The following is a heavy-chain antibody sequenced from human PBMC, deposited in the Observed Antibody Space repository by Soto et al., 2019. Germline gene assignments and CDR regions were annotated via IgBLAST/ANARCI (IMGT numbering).Heavy chain of an antibody. V-gene: IGHV4-39*01. J-gene: IGHJ5*01. CDR2: FPYSGST. Sequence: QLQLQESGPGLVNPSEPLSLTCAVSGASISSSDYYWGWIRQPPGKGLEWIGSFPYSGSTYYNPSLRSRVTMSVDTSKSQVCLKLTSVTAADTAVYYCARGFCASRACYRGWFESWGQGTLVTVFS. D-gene: IGHD2-15*01. CDR1: GASISSSDYY. CDR3: ARGFCASRACYRGWFES.